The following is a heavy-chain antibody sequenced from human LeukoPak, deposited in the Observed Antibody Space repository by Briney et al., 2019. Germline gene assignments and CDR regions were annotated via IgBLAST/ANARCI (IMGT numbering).Heavy chain of an antibody. J-gene: IGHJ4*02. V-gene: IGHV5-51*01. CDR1: GYNSTNYW. CDR2: IYPGDSDT. Sequence: GESLKISCKGSGYNSTNYWIGWVRQMPRKGLEWMGIIYPGDSDTRYSPSFQGQVTISANKSISTAYLQWSSLKASDTAMYYCATPSRVMITGRFDYWGQGTLVTVSS. D-gene: IGHD3-16*01. CDR3: ATPSRVMITGRFDY.